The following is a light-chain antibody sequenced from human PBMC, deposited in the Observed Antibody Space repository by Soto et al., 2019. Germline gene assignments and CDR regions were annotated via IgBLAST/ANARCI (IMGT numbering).Light chain of an antibody. CDR2: EVT. CDR3: SSYTSNTALV. CDR1: SIDIGPYDY. Sequence: QSALTQPASVSGSPGQSITISCTGTSIDIGPYDYVSWYQQHPGKAPKLMIYEVTNRPSGVSHRFSGSKSGSTASLTISGLQAEDEADYYCSSYTSNTALVFGPGTKLTVL. V-gene: IGLV2-14*01. J-gene: IGLJ1*01.